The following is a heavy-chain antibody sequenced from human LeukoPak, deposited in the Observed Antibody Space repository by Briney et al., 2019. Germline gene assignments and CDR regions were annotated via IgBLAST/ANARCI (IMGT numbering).Heavy chain of an antibody. D-gene: IGHD2-2*01. Sequence: SETLSLTCAVSGGSISSYYWSWIRQPPGKGLEWIGYVYYSGSTNYNPSLKSRVTISVDTSKNQFSLKLSSVTAADTAVYYCARSERYCSSTSCYYYFDYWGQGTLVTVSS. J-gene: IGHJ4*02. V-gene: IGHV4-59*01. CDR3: ARSERYCSSTSCYYYFDY. CDR1: GGSISSYY. CDR2: VYYSGST.